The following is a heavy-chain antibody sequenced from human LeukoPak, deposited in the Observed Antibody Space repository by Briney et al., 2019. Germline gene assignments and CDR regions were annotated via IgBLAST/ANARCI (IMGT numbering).Heavy chain of an antibody. J-gene: IGHJ4*02. V-gene: IGHV4-61*08. D-gene: IGHD6-19*01. Sequence: SETLSLTCTVSGGSISSGDYYWSWIRQPPGKGLEWIGYIYYSGSTNYNPSLKSRVTISVDTSKNQFSLKLSSVTAADTAVYYCARDGGYSSGWYVYWGQGTLVTVSS. CDR2: IYYSGST. CDR3: ARDGGYSSGWYVY. CDR1: GGSISSGDYY.